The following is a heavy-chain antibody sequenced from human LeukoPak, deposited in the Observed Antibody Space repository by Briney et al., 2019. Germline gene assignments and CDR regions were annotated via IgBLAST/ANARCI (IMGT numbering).Heavy chain of an antibody. CDR3: AKVWSADFWSGYFTWFDP. D-gene: IGHD3-3*01. Sequence: GGSLRLSCRASGFTFSVYAMIWVRQAPEKGLEWVSGISGSGGSTYYADSVKGRFTISRDNSKNTLYLQMNSLRAEDTAVYYCAKVWSADFWSGYFTWFDPWGQGTLVTVSS. V-gene: IGHV3-23*01. J-gene: IGHJ5*02. CDR1: GFTFSVYA. CDR2: ISGSGGST.